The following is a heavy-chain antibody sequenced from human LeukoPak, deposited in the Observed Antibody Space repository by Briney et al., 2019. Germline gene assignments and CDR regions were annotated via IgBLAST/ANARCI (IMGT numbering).Heavy chain of an antibody. D-gene: IGHD3-22*01. Sequence: PSETLSLTCTVSGGSISSGGYYWSWIRQHPGKGLEWIGYIYYSGSTYYNPSLKSRVTISVDTSKNQFSLKLSSATAADTAVYYCAKLYDSSGYYVDYWGQGTPVTVSS. CDR2: IYYSGST. CDR3: AKLYDSSGYYVDY. CDR1: GGSISSGGYY. J-gene: IGHJ4*02. V-gene: IGHV4-31*03.